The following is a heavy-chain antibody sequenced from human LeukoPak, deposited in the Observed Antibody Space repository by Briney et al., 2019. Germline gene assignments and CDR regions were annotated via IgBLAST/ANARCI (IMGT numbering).Heavy chain of an antibody. V-gene: IGHV4-59*08. CDR1: GGSISPFY. D-gene: IGHD2-8*02. J-gene: IGHJ4*02. Sequence: SETLSLTCTVSGGSISPFYWSWIRQSPDKGLVWIGNIYYSGSTNYNPSFKSRVTISLDTSKKQYFLHLSSVTAADTAIYYCARHFSGFDHWGQGAQVTVSS. CDR2: IYYSGST. CDR3: ARHFSGFDH.